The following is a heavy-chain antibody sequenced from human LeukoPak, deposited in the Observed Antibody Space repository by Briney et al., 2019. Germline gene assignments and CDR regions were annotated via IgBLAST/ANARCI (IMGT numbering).Heavy chain of an antibody. V-gene: IGHV4-59*01. D-gene: IGHD4-17*01. Sequence: PSETLSLTCTVSGGSISSYYWSWIRQPPGKGLEWIGYIYYSGSTNYNPSLKSRVTISVNTSKNQFSLKLSSVTAADTAVYYCARGVGYGDYSFQHWGQGTLVTVSS. J-gene: IGHJ1*01. CDR2: IYYSGST. CDR1: GGSISSYY. CDR3: ARGVGYGDYSFQH.